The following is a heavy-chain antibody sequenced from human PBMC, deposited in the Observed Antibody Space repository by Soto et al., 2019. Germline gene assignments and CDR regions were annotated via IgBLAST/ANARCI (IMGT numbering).Heavy chain of an antibody. Sequence: QVQLVQSGAEVKKPGSSVKVSCKASGGTFSSYAISWVRQAPGQGLEWMGGIIPIFGTANYAQKFQGRVTITADESTSTAYMELSSLRSEDTAVYYCARGGSYCSGGSCYSYAFDIWGQGTMVTVSS. D-gene: IGHD2-15*01. CDR3: ARGGSYCSGGSCYSYAFDI. CDR1: GGTFSSYA. J-gene: IGHJ3*02. V-gene: IGHV1-69*01. CDR2: IIPIFGTA.